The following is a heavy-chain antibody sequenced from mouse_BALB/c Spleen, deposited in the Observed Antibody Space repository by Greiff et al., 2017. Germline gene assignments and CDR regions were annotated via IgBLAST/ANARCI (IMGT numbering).Heavy chain of an antibody. CDR3: ASYVYDYYYAMGY. CDR2: IWAGGST. CDR1: GFSLTSYG. V-gene: IGHV2-9*02. Sequence: VKLQESGPGLVAPSQSLSITCTVSGFSLTSYGVHWVRQPPGKGLEWLGVIWAGGSTNYNSALMSSLSISKDNSKSQVFLKMNSLQTDDTDMYYCASYVYDYYYAMGYWGQGTSVTVSS. D-gene: IGHD2-2*01. J-gene: IGHJ4*01.